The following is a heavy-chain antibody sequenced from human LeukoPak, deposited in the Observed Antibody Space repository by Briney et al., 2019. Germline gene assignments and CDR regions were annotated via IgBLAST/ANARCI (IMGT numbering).Heavy chain of an antibody. Sequence: VASVKVSCKASGYTFTSYDIHWVRQATGQGLEWMGRMNPNRGDTDYAQKFQGRVTITADKSTSTAYMELSSLRSEDTAVYYCASSPWKYSSSWFPWYYYGMDVWGQGTTVTVSS. V-gene: IGHV1-8*01. CDR3: ASSPWKYSSSWFPWYYYGMDV. J-gene: IGHJ6*02. CDR1: GYTFTSYD. CDR2: MNPNRGDT. D-gene: IGHD6-13*01.